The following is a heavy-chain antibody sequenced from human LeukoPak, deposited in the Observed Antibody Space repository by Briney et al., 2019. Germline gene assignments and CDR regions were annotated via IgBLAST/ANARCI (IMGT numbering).Heavy chain of an antibody. CDR2: INSEGSST. CDR1: GLTFSGYW. V-gene: IGHV3-74*01. CDR3: AREGKYASGSYDY. J-gene: IGHJ4*02. Sequence: GGSLRLSCAASGLTFSGYWMHWVRQAPGEGLVWVSRINSEGSSTSYADSVKGRFTISRDNANNTLYLQMDSLRAEDSAVYFCAREGKYASGSYDYWGQGTLVTVSS. D-gene: IGHD3-10*01.